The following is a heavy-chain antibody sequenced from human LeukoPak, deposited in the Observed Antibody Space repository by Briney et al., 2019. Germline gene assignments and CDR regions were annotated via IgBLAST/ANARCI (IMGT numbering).Heavy chain of an antibody. CDR2: ISAYNGNT. CDR1: GYTFTIYG. J-gene: IGHJ5*02. V-gene: IGHV1-18*04. D-gene: IGHD3-10*01. Sequence: ASVTVSFTASGYTFTIYGISWGRQAPGQGLEWMGWISAYNGNTNYAQKLQGRVTMTTDTSTSTAYMELRSLRSDDTAVYYCARDVVRGVMYNWFDPWGQGTLVTVSS. CDR3: ARDVVRGVMYNWFDP.